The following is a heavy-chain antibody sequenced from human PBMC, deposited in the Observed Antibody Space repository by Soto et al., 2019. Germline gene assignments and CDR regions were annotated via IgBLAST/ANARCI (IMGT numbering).Heavy chain of an antibody. CDR1: GGSISSYY. CDR3: ARHGRLAANDY. Sequence: QVQLQESGPGLVKPSETLSLTCTVSGGSISSYYWSWIRQPPGKGLEWIGYIYYSGSTNYNPSLKRRVTISVDTTKNQFSLKLGSVTAADTAVYYCARHGRLAANDYWGQGTLVTVSS. CDR2: IYYSGST. J-gene: IGHJ4*02. V-gene: IGHV4-59*08. D-gene: IGHD2-15*01.